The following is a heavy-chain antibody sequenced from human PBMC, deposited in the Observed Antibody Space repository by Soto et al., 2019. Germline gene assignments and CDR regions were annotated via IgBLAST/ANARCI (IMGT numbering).Heavy chain of an antibody. J-gene: IGHJ6*02. CDR1: GFTFSSYS. Sequence: GGSLRLSXAASGFTFSSYSMNWVRQAPGKGLEWVSYISSSSSTIYYADSVKGRFTISRDNAKNSLYLQMNSLRDEDTAVYYCASTTNDYGDYGYYYYGMDVWGQGTTVTVSS. V-gene: IGHV3-48*02. CDR2: ISSSSSTI. CDR3: ASTTNDYGDYGYYYYGMDV. D-gene: IGHD4-17*01.